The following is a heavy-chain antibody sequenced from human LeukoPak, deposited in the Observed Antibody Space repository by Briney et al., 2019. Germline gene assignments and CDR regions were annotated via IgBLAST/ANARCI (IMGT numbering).Heavy chain of an antibody. CDR2: FYHSGST. J-gene: IGHJ4*02. V-gene: IGHV4-38-2*02. D-gene: IGHD1-26*01. CDR3: ARVRRVGATPFDY. CDR1: GYSISRGYY. Sequence: SETLSLTCTVSGYSISRGYYWGWIRQPPGKGLEWIGSFYHSGSTYYNPSLKSRVTISLHTSKNQFSLTLSSVTAADTAVYYCARVRRVGATPFDYWGQGTLVTVSS.